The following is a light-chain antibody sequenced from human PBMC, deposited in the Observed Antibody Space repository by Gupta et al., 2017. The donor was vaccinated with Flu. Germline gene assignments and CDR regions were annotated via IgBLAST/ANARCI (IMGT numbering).Light chain of an antibody. CDR1: QTVRSN. J-gene: IGKJ4*02. CDR2: DAS. V-gene: IGKV3-15*01. CDR3: QQYTPFPRT. Sequence: EIVMTQSPVTSSLSPGERATASCRASQTVRSNLAWYQQTLGQPPRLLIYDASTRATGIPARFSGSGSGTEFILSFSSLESEDFGVYYCQQYTPFPRTFGGGTKVEI.